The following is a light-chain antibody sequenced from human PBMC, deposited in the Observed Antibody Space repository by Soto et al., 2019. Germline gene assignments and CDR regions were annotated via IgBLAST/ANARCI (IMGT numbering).Light chain of an antibody. V-gene: IGKV1-5*03. Sequence: IHMTHSPSTLSGSVVDRVTITFRASQTISSWLAWYQQKPGKAPKLLIYKASTLKSGVPSRFSGSGSGTEITLTISSLQPDDFATYYCQHYNSYSEAFGQGTKVDIK. CDR2: KAS. CDR3: QHYNSYSEA. J-gene: IGKJ1*01. CDR1: QTISSW.